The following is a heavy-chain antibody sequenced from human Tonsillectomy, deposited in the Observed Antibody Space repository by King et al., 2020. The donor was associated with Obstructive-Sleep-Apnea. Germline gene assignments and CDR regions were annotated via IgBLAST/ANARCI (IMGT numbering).Heavy chain of an antibody. CDR3: AKNYAMDV. CDR2: ISGSGGGT. Sequence: VQLVQSGGGLVQPGGSLRLSCAASGFTFSNYAMTWVRQAPGKGLEWVSAISGSGGGTYYTDSVKGRFTISRDNSKNTLFLQMNSLRAEDTALYYCAKNYAMDVWGQGTTVTVSS. V-gene: IGHV3-23*04. CDR1: GFTFSNYA. J-gene: IGHJ6*02.